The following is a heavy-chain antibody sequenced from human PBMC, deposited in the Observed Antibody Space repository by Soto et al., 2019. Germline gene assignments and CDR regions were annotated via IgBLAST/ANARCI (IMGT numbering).Heavy chain of an antibody. CDR3: ARHSSVWDSGYGLGVIFDY. J-gene: IGHJ4*02. CDR1: GGSIISSSYC. CDR2: IYYSGST. V-gene: IGHV4-39*01. Sequence: SETLSLTCTVSGGSIISSSYCWGWIRQPPGKGLEWIGSIYYSGSTYYNPSLKSRVTISVDTSKNQFSLKLSSVTAADTAVYYCARHSSVWDSGYGLGVIFDYWGQGTLVTVSS. D-gene: IGHD5-12*01.